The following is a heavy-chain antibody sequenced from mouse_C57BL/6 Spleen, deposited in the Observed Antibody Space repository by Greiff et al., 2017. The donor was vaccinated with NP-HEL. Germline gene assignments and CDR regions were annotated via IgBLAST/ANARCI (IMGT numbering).Heavy chain of an antibody. J-gene: IGHJ1*03. D-gene: IGHD1-1*01. CDR1: GYTFTSYW. CDR2: IDPSDSYT. CDR3: AIYYYGSSYGYFDV. Sequence: VQLQQPGAELVMPGASVKLSCKASGYTFTSYWMHWVKQRPGQGLEWIGEIDPSDSYTNYNQKFKGKSTLTVDKSSSTAYMQLSSLTSEDSAVYSCAIYYYGSSYGYFDVWGTGTTVTVSS. V-gene: IGHV1-69*01.